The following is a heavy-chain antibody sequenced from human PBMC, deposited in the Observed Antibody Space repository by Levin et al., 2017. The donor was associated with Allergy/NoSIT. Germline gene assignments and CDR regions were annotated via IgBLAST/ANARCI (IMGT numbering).Heavy chain of an antibody. V-gene: IGHV1-18*01. D-gene: IGHD6-19*01. Sequence: ASVKVSCKASGYTFTSYGISWVRQAPGQGLEWMGWISAYNGNTNYAQKLQGRVTMTTDTSTSTAYMELRSLRSDDTAVYYCAREWLVRNDYYYGMDVWGQGTTVTVSS. CDR2: ISAYNGNT. J-gene: IGHJ6*02. CDR3: AREWLVRNDYYYGMDV. CDR1: GYTFTSYG.